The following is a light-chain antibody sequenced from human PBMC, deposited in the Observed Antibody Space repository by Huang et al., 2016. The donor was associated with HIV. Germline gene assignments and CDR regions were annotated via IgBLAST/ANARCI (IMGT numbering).Light chain of an antibody. CDR1: QSVSSN. Sequence: EIVMTQSPATLSVSPGERATLSCRASQSVSSNLAWYQQKPGQAPRLLTYGASTRATGIPARFGGSGSGTEFTLTFSSLQSEDFAVYYCQQYDNWPRTFGQGTKVEIK. V-gene: IGKV3-15*01. CDR2: GAS. CDR3: QQYDNWPRT. J-gene: IGKJ1*01.